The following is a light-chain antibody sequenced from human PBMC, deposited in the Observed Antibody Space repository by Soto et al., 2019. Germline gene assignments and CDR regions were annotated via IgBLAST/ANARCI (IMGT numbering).Light chain of an antibody. CDR2: GAS. CDR3: LQHNYWPPT. Sequence: EIVLTQSPATLSLSPGERATLSCRASQSVSSSYLAWYQQKPGQAPRLLIYGASSRATGIPDRFSGSGSGTDFTLTISSLQSEDFAVYYCLQHNYWPPTFGQGTKVDIK. V-gene: IGKV3D-20*02. J-gene: IGKJ1*01. CDR1: QSVSSSY.